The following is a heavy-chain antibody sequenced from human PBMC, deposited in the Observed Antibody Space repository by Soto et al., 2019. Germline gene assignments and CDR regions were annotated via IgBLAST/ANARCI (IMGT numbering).Heavy chain of an antibody. CDR3: ARSWWSQWLARGYYYGMDV. D-gene: IGHD6-19*01. Sequence: SETLSLTCTVSGGSISSYYWSWIRQPPGKGLEWIGYIYYSGSTNYNPSLKSRVTISVDTSKNQFSLKLSSVTAADTAVYYWARSWWSQWLARGYYYGMDVWGQGTTVTVSS. V-gene: IGHV4-59*01. CDR2: IYYSGST. J-gene: IGHJ6*02. CDR1: GGSISSYY.